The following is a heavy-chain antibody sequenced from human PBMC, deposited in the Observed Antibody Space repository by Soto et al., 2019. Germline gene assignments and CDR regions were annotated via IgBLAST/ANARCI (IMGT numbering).Heavy chain of an antibody. J-gene: IGHJ5*02. V-gene: IGHV1-8*01. CDR1: GYTFTSYD. CDR2: MNPNNGET. Sequence: QMQLVQSGAEVKKPGASVKVSCKASGYTFTSYDINWVRQATGQGLEWMGWMNPNNGETGYAQKFQGRVTMTRDTSIGTAFMKLSSLRSKATAVYSCPRSGARVSSDYFTQGTILRFAPWGHGTRVTVSS. D-gene: IGHD3-10*02. CDR3: PRSGARVSSDYFTQGTILRFAP.